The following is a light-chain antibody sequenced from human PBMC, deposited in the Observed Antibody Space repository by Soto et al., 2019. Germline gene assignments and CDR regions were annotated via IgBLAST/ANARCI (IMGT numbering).Light chain of an antibody. J-gene: IGKJ2*01. CDR3: QQSYSVPPT. Sequence: DVQMTQSPSSLSASVGDRVTITCRASQRIRTSLNWYQQKPGKAPKFLIYDASSFQSEVPSRFSGSVSGTDFTLTISNLQPEDFATYYCQQSYSVPPTFGQGTNLEI. V-gene: IGKV1-39*01. CDR2: DAS. CDR1: QRIRTS.